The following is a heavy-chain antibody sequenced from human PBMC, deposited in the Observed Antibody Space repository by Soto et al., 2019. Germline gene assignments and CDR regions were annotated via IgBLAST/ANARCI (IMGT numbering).Heavy chain of an antibody. CDR3: AHFDYYGSGSYPYNWFDP. CDR1: GFSLSTSGVG. CDR2: IYWNDDK. D-gene: IGHD3-10*01. J-gene: IGHJ5*02. V-gene: IGHV2-5*01. Sequence: SGPTLVNPTQTLTLTCTFSGFSLSTSGVGVGWIRQPPGKPLEWLALIYWNDDKRYSPSLKSRLTITKDTSKNQVVLTMTNMDPVDTATYYCAHFDYYGSGSYPYNWFDPWGQGTLVTVSS.